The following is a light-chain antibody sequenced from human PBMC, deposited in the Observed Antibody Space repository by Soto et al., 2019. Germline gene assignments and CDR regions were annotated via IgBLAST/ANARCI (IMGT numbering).Light chain of an antibody. Sequence: QSVLTQPPSVSGSPGQRVTISCTGSSSNIGAGYDVHWYQQLPGTAPILLIYGNSNRPSRVPDRFPGSKSGTSASLAITGLQAEDEADYYCQSYDSSLSAYVFGTGTKLTVL. V-gene: IGLV1-40*01. CDR2: GNS. CDR3: QSYDSSLSAYV. CDR1: SSNIGAGYD. J-gene: IGLJ1*01.